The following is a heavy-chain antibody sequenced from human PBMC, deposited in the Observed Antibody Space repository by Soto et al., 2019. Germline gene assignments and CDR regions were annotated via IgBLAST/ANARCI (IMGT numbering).Heavy chain of an antibody. Sequence: QVQLVESGGGVVQPGGSLRLSCAASGFTFDAYGFHWVRQAPGKGLEWVAVVWSDGNLKYYADSVKGRFTISRDSSKSALNLQMNSLRVEDTAVYYCARIQLDTIMALDYWGQGTLVTVSS. J-gene: IGHJ4*02. D-gene: IGHD1-1*01. CDR3: ARIQLDTIMALDY. CDR2: VWSDGNLK. CDR1: GFTFDAYG. V-gene: IGHV3-33*01.